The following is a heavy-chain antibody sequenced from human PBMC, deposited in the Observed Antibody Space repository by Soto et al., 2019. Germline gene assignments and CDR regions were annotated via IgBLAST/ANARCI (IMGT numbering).Heavy chain of an antibody. J-gene: IGHJ4*02. V-gene: IGHV3-23*01. CDR1: GFTFNIYA. CDR2: ISNGGFSP. CDR3: AKDHFYESTRPYYFDY. Sequence: PGGSLRLSCAASGFTFNIYAMSWVRQAPGKGLEWVSAISNGGFSPYYTDSVKGRFTISRDNSENTLYLQMTSLRAEDTAVYYCAKDHFYESTRPYYFDYWGQGILVTVSS. D-gene: IGHD3-22*01.